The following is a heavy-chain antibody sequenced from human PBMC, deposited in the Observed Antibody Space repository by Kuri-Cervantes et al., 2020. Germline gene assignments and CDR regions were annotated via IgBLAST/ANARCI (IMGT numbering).Heavy chain of an antibody. Sequence: GSLRLSCTVSGGSISSSSYYWGWIRQPPGKGLEWIGEINHSGSTNYNPSLKSRVTISVDTSKNQFSLKLSSVTAADTAVYYCARESGYDPGDNWFDPWGQGTLVTVSS. D-gene: IGHD5-12*01. CDR3: ARESGYDPGDNWFDP. CDR2: INHSGST. CDR1: GGSISSSSYY. J-gene: IGHJ5*02. V-gene: IGHV4-39*07.